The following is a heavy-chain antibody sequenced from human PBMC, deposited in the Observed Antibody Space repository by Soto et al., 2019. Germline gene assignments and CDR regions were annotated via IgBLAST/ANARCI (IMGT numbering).Heavy chain of an antibody. Sequence: SETLSLTCAVYGGSFSGYYWSWIRQPPGKGLEWIGEINHSGSTNYNPSLKSRVTISVDTSKNQFSLKLSSVTAADTAVYYCARVKDYLNWFDPWGQGTLVTVSS. J-gene: IGHJ5*02. CDR3: ARVKDYLNWFDP. CDR2: INHSGST. D-gene: IGHD4-17*01. CDR1: GGSFSGYY. V-gene: IGHV4-34*01.